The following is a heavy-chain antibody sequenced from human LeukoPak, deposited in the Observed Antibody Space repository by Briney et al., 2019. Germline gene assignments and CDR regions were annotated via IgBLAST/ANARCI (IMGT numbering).Heavy chain of an antibody. CDR2: ISGSGGST. Sequence: GGSLRLSCATSGFTFSSYAMSWVRQAPGKGLEWVSAISGSGGSTYYADSVKGRFTISRDNSKNTLYLQMNSLRAGDTAVYYCAKDKHSGYRPLYYFDYWGQGTLVTVSS. D-gene: IGHD5-12*01. CDR3: AKDKHSGYRPLYYFDY. V-gene: IGHV3-23*01. CDR1: GFTFSSYA. J-gene: IGHJ4*02.